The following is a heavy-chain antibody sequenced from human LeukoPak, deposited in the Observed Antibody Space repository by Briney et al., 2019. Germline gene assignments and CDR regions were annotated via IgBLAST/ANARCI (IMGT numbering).Heavy chain of an antibody. V-gene: IGHV4-59*01. Sequence: SETLSLTCTVSDDSISDYYRGWIRQPPGKGLEWIGYFHNSGTSTYNPSLKSRVTISADTSKNQFSLKLNSLTTADTAVYYCARAYYGGAFDIWGQGTMVTVSS. CDR3: ARAYYGGAFDI. J-gene: IGHJ3*02. CDR2: FHNSGTS. CDR1: DDSISDYY. D-gene: IGHD3-3*01.